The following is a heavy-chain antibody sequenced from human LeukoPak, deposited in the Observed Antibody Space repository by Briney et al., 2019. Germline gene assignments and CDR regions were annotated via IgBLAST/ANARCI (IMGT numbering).Heavy chain of an antibody. V-gene: IGHV3-23*01. CDR1: GFTFSSYA. CDR2: ISGSGGST. CDR3: AKATYYYDSSGYTNFDY. Sequence: PGGSLRLSCAASGFTFSSYAMSWVRQAPGKGLEWVSAISGSGGSTYYADSMKGRFTISRDNSKNTLYLQMNSLRAEDTAVYYCAKATYYYDSSGYTNFDYWGQGTLVTVSS. J-gene: IGHJ4*02. D-gene: IGHD3-22*01.